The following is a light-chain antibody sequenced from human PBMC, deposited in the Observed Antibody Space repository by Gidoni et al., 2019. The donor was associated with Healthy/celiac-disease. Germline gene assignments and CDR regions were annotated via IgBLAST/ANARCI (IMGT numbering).Light chain of an antibody. Sequence: DIQMPESPSTLPASVGDRVTITCRASQSISSWLAWYQQKPGKAPKLLIYDASSLESEVPSRFSGSGSGTEFTLTISSLQPDDFATYYCQQYNSYSWTFGQGTKVEIK. V-gene: IGKV1-5*01. CDR2: DAS. CDR3: QQYNSYSWT. J-gene: IGKJ1*01. CDR1: QSISSW.